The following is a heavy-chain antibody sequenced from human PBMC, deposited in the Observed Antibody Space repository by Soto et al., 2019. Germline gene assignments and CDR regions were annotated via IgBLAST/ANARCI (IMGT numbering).Heavy chain of an antibody. V-gene: IGHV3-73*01. CDR1: GFTFSGSA. CDR3: VRDRVLTFFGVAVL. D-gene: IGHD3-3*01. CDR2: IRSKANSYAT. J-gene: IGHJ4*02. Sequence: GGSLRLSCAASGFTFSGSAMHWVRQASGKGLEWVGRIRSKANSYATAYAASVKGRFTISRDDSKNTAYLQMNSLKTEDTAVYYCVRDRVLTFFGVAVLWGQGSQVTVSS.